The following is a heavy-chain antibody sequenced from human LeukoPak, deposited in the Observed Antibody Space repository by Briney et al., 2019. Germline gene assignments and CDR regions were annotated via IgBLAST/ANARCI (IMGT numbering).Heavy chain of an antibody. CDR3: ARESNYYGSGNYYSGY. Sequence: ASVKVSCKASGYTFTSYDINWVRQATGQGLEWMGWMNPNSGNTGYAQKFQGRVTMTRNTSISTTYMELSSLRSEDTAVYYCARESNYYGSGNYYSGYWGQGTLVTVSS. J-gene: IGHJ4*02. CDR1: GYTFTSYD. D-gene: IGHD3-10*01. V-gene: IGHV1-8*01. CDR2: MNPNSGNT.